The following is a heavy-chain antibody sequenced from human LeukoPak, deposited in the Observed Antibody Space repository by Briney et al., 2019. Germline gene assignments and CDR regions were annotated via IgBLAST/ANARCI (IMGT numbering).Heavy chain of an antibody. CDR1: GGSISSYY. D-gene: IGHD1-26*01. J-gene: IGHJ4*02. CDR2: IYYSGST. Sequence: PSETLSLTCTVSGGSISSYYWSWIRQPPGKGLEWIGYIYYSGSTNYNPSLKSRVTISVDKSKNQFSLKLSSVTAADTAVYYCARSHSGSYYVAPDYWGQGTLVTVSS. CDR3: ARSHSGSYYVAPDY. V-gene: IGHV4-59*12.